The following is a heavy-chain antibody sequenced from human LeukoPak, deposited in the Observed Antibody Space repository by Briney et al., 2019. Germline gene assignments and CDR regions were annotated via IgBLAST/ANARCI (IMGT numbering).Heavy chain of an antibody. J-gene: IGHJ6*03. CDR3: ASRRVGTTFYYYYYMDV. CDR2: INHSGST. D-gene: IGHD1-26*01. V-gene: IGHV4-34*01. CDR1: GESFIYNY. Sequence: SETLSLTCAVYGESFIYNYWTWIRQPPGKGLEWIGEINHSGSTNYNPSLKSRVTMSVDRAKNQFSLNLSSVTAADTAVYYCASRRVGTTFYYYYYMDVWGKGTTVTVSS.